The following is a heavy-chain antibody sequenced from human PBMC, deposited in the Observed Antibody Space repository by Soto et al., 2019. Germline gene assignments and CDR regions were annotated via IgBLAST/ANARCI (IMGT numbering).Heavy chain of an antibody. J-gene: IGHJ4*02. V-gene: IGHV3-23*01. D-gene: IGHD7-27*01. CDR1: GFTFVTYD. CDR3: VKGNWGDY. Sequence: EVQLLESGVGSVQPGGSLRLSCAASGFTFVTYDMTWVRQAPGKGLEWVSVSRGSDGSTYYADSVKGRFTISRDNSKNTLYLQMNSLRVHDTAIYYCVKGNWGDYWGQVTLVTVTS. CDR2: SRGSDGST.